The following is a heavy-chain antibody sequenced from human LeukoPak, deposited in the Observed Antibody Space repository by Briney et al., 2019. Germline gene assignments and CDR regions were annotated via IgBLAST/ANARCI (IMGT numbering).Heavy chain of an antibody. D-gene: IGHD3-22*01. V-gene: IGHV3-33*01. CDR2: IWYDGSNK. J-gene: IGHJ4*02. Sequence: SLRPSCAASGVTSSSYATHCGRDGPREGVEWVSVIWYDGSNKYFADSVKGRFTISRDNSKNTLYLQMNSLRAEDTAVYYCARDGVRSGYHEGPDYWGQGTLVTVSS. CDR3: ARDGVRSGYHEGPDY. CDR1: GVTSSSYA.